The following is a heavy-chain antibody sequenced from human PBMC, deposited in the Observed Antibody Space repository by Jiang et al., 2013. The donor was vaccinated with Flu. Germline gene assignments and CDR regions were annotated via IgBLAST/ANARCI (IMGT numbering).Heavy chain of an antibody. D-gene: IGHD2/OR15-2a*01. J-gene: IGHJ5*01. V-gene: IGHV3-30*02. CDR2: IPYHGNDE. CDR3: AKRSSFCVTTFCHNLDS. Sequence: GKALEWVAFIPYHGNDESYADSVKGRFTISRDNSKSTLYLQMSSLTPEDTAIYFCAKRSSFCVTTFCHNLDSWGQGTLVTVSS.